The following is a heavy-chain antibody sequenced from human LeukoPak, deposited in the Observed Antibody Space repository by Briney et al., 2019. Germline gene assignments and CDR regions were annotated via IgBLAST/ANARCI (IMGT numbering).Heavy chain of an antibody. D-gene: IGHD1-26*01. CDR2: IKTKTYGGTT. CDR3: SRGVIVGAAYFDY. J-gene: IGHJ4*02. Sequence: PGRSLRLSCTTSGFTFGDHGVSWFRQAPGKGPEGISFIKTKTYGGTTEYAASVKGRFTISRDDSTGIAYLQMDSLKPEDTAVYYCSRGVIVGAAYFDYWGQGTLVTVSS. CDR1: GFTFGDHG. V-gene: IGHV3-49*03.